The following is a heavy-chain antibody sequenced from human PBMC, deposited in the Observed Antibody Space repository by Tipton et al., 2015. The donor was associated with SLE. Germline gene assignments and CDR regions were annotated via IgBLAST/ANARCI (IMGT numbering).Heavy chain of an antibody. CDR2: INTSGST. V-gene: IGHV4-61*02. D-gene: IGHD2-2*01. Sequence: TLSLTCSVSGGSISSGSYFWTWIRQPAGKGLEWIGRINTSGSTLYNPSLKSRVTISVDTSKNQFSLRASSVTAADTAVYYCARAGVVVVPAIAPVAFDIWGQGTMVTVTS. CDR3: ARAGVVVVPAIAPVAFDI. CDR1: GGSISSGSYF. J-gene: IGHJ3*02.